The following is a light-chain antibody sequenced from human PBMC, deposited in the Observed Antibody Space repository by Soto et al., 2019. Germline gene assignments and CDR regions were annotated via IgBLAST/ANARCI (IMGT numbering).Light chain of an antibody. Sequence: DIVMTQSPDSLTVSLGERATINCKSSQSILSSSNNKNYLVWYQQKPGQAPRLLIYGASSRATGIPDRFSGSGSGTDFTLTISRLEPEDFAVYFCQQYGYSPGLACGGGTKVEIK. V-gene: IGKV4-1*01. CDR1: QSILSSSNNKNY. J-gene: IGKJ4*01. CDR2: GAS. CDR3: QQYGYSPGLA.